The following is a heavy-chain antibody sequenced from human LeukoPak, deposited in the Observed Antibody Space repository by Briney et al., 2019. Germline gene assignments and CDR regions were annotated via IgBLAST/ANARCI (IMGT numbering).Heavy chain of an antibody. J-gene: IGHJ4*02. V-gene: IGHV3-74*03. CDR1: GLSFSNYW. D-gene: IGHD2-21*02. CDR3: VRGSLRLPRSTPDY. Sequence: PGGSLRLSCAVSGLSFSNYWTHWVRQDPGKGLVWVSYISSDGSVTKYAASVKGRFTISRDNAVNTLYLQMNSLRVEDTAVYYCVRGSLRLPRSTPDYWGQGTLVTVSS. CDR2: ISSDGSVT.